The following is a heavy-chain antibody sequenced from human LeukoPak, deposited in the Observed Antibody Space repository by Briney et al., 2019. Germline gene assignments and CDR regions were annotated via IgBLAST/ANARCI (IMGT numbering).Heavy chain of an antibody. V-gene: IGHV1-69*02. J-gene: IGHJ4*02. CDR1: GGTFSSYT. CDR2: IIPILGIA. CDR3: ASGYSYGSPSDY. Sequence: GASVKVSCKASGGTFSSYTISWVRQAPGQGLEWMGRIIPILGIANYAQKFQGRVTITADKSTSTAYMELSSLRSEDTAVYYCASGYSYGSPSDYWGQGTLVTVSS. D-gene: IGHD5-18*01.